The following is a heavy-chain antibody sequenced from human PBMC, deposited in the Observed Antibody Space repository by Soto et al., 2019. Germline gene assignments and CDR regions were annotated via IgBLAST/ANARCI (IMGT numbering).Heavy chain of an antibody. V-gene: IGHV4-59*01. J-gene: IGHJ5*02. CDR3: ARARIYCGGDCHYGP. CDR1: GGSISSYY. CDR2: IYYSGST. Sequence: SETLSLTCTVSGGSISSYYWSWIRQPPGKGLEWIGYIYYSGSTNYNPSLKSRVTISVDTSKNQFSLKLSSVTAADTAVYYCARARIYCGGDCHYGPWGQGTLVTVSS. D-gene: IGHD2-21*02.